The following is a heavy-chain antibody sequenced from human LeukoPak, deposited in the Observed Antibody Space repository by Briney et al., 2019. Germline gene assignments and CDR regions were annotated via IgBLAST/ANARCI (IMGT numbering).Heavy chain of an antibody. Sequence: SETLSLTCTVSGGSISTYYWSWIRQPAGKGLEWIGRIYASGNTNYNPPFKSRVTLSVDTSKNQFSLQLTSVTAADTAVYYCARDPQQLASYGMDVWGQGTTVTVSS. V-gene: IGHV4-4*07. J-gene: IGHJ6*02. CDR2: IYASGNT. CDR3: ARDPQQLASYGMDV. D-gene: IGHD6-13*01. CDR1: GGSISTYY.